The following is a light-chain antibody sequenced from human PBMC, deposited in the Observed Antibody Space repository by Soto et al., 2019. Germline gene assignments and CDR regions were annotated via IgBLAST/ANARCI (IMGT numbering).Light chain of an antibody. CDR2: EVN. V-gene: IGLV2-8*01. CDR3: SSYAGDNTYV. J-gene: IGLJ1*01. Sequence: QSVLTQPPSASGSPGQSATISCTGTSSDIGRYNYVSWYQQHPGKAPKLIIFEVNKWPSGVPDRFSASKSGNTASLTVPGLQAEDEADYYCSSYAGDNTYVFGTGTKVTVL. CDR1: SSDIGRYNY.